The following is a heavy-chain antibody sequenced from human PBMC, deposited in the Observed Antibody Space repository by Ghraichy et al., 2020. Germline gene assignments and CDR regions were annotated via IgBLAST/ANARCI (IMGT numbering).Heavy chain of an antibody. J-gene: IGHJ6*02. CDR1: GGSVSSGSYY. Sequence: SETLSLTCTVSGGSVSSGSYYWSWIRQPPGKGLEWIGYIYYSGSTNYNPSLKSRVTISVDTSKNQFSLKLSSVTAADTAVYYCAREEGITIFEGIRGWGEFGDYYYYGMDVWGQGTTVTVSS. CDR2: IYYSGST. D-gene: IGHD3-3*01. CDR3: AREEGITIFEGIRGWGEFGDYYYYGMDV. V-gene: IGHV4-61*01.